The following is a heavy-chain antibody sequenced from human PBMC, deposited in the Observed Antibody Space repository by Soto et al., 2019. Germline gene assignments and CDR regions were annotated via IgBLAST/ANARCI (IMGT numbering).Heavy chain of an antibody. CDR2: INANGANT. D-gene: IGHD1-26*01. CDR1: GFTFSSFA. V-gene: IGHV3-23*01. CDR3: AKCGCHCYFDN. J-gene: IGHJ4*02. Sequence: EVQLLESGGGLAQPGGSLRLSCAASGFTFSSFAMTWVRQTPGKGLEWVSSINANGANTYYADSVRGRFTISRDNSKNTLYLQMNSLRADDTAAYYCAKCGCHCYFDNWGQGTLVTVSS.